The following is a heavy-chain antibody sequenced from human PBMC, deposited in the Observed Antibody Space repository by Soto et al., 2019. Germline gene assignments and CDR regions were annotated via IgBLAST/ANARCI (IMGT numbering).Heavy chain of an antibody. Sequence: QVQLVQSGAEVKKPGSSVKVSCTTSGGTISSFGMNWVRQAPGQGLEWMGGIVPIDGSTKYAEKFQGRVTLTAYASTSTGYMDLSSLRSEDTAVYYCARSFTKSRRGGVAFDYWGQGTLLTVSP. D-gene: IGHD3-3*01. J-gene: IGHJ4*02. CDR3: ARSFTKSRRGGVAFDY. V-gene: IGHV1-69*01. CDR2: IVPIDGST. CDR1: GGTISSFG.